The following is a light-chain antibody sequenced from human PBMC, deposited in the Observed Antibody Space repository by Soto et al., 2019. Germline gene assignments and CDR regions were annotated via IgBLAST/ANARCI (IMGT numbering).Light chain of an antibody. CDR1: QSLLHRNGYNY. CDR2: GAS. J-gene: IGKJ1*01. Sequence: DVVLTQSPLSLPVTPGEPASISCRSNQSLLHRNGYNYLDWYQQKRGQPPRLLIYGASSRATGIPDRFSGSGSGTDFTLTISRLEPEDFAVYFCQHYGDSSWTFGQGTKVDIK. V-gene: IGKV2-28*01. CDR3: QHYGDSSWT.